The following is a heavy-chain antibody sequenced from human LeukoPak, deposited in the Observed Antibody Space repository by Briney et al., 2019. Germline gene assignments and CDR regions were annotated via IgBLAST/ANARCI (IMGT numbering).Heavy chain of an antibody. V-gene: IGHV3-23*01. J-gene: IGHJ6*02. D-gene: IGHD2-15*01. CDR2: TSSSGGST. CDR1: GFTFSSYA. CDR3: ARDRQSLIPCSGGSCYSDYYYGMDV. Sequence: PGGSLRLSCAASGFTFSSYAMSWVRQAPGKGLEWVSATSSSGGSTYYADSVKGRFTISRDNSKNTLYLQMNSLRAEDTAVYYCARDRQSLIPCSGGSCYSDYYYGMDVWGQGTTVTVSS.